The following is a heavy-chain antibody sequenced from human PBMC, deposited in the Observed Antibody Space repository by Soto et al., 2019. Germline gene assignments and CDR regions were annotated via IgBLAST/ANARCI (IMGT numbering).Heavy chain of an antibody. J-gene: IGHJ4*02. CDR1: GYPFTSYG. CDR3: ARGGPLVVVVEYDY. Sequence: GSVKVSFKASGYPFTSYGISLVRQAPGQGLEWMGWISAYNGNTNYAQKLQGRVTMTTDTSTSTAYMELRSLRSYDTAVYYCARGGPLVVVVEYDYWGQGTMVTVSS. CDR2: ISAYNGNT. D-gene: IGHD2-15*01. V-gene: IGHV1-18*01.